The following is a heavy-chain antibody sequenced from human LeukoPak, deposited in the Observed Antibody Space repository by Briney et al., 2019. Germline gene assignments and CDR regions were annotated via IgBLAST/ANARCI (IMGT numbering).Heavy chain of an antibody. V-gene: IGHV4-30-4*01. J-gene: IGHJ4*02. D-gene: IGHD3-10*01. CDR3: AREVYGSGSNFDY. CDR1: GGSFSGYY. CDR2: IYYSGST. Sequence: SETLSLTCAVYGGSFSGYYWSWIRQPPGKGLEWIGYIYYSGSTYYNPSLKSRVTISVDTSKNQFSLKLSSVTAADTAVYYCAREVYGSGSNFDYWGQGTLVTVSS.